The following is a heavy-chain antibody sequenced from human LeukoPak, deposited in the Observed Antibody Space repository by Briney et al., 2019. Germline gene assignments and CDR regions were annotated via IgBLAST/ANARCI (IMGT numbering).Heavy chain of an antibody. CDR2: IWYDGNNR. CDR1: GFTFSSYG. J-gene: IGHJ4*02. D-gene: IGHD5-18*01. CDR3: ARPPTAMVTVGIDY. V-gene: IGHV3-33*01. Sequence: GGSLRLSCAVSGFTFSSYGMQWVRQAPGKELEWVAVIWYDGNNRKYADSVKGRFTISRDNSKNTLYLQMSSLRAEDTAVYYCARPPTAMVTVGIDYWGQGTLVTVSS.